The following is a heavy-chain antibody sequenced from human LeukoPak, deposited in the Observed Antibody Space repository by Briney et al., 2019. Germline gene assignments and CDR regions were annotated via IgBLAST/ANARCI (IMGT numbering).Heavy chain of an antibody. D-gene: IGHD4-23*01. Sequence: GGSLRLSCAASGFTFSSFSINWVRQAPGKGLEWVSSINPASNFIYYADSVKGRFTTSRDNAKSSVTLQMNNLRVDDTAVYYCVRLGAVGGNYPYYFDYWGRGTLVTVSS. CDR2: INPASNFI. J-gene: IGHJ4*02. CDR3: VRLGAVGGNYPYYFDY. V-gene: IGHV3-21*01. CDR1: GFTFSSFS.